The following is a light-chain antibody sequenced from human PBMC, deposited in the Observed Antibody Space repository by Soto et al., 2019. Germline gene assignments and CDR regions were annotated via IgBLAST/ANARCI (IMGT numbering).Light chain of an antibody. V-gene: IGKV3-20*01. CDR2: GAS. J-gene: IGKJ4*01. CDR1: QSVSSSY. CDR3: QQYGSSPLT. Sequence: EIVLTQSPGTLSLSPGERATLSCRASQSVSSSYLAWYQQKPGQAPMLLIYGASSRATGIPDRFSGSGSGTAFILTISRLEPADFAVYYCQQYGSSPLTFGGGTKVEIK.